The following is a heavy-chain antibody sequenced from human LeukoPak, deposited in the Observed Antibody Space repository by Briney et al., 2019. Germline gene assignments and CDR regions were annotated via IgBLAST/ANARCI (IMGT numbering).Heavy chain of an antibody. J-gene: IGHJ4*02. Sequence: PSETLSLTCTVSGGSLSSYYWSRIRQPPGKGLEWIGYIYYSGSTNYNPSLKSRVTISVDTSKNQFSLKLSSVTAADTAVYHCASTDTYSSSWYCFDYWGQGTLVTVSS. CDR1: GGSLSSYY. CDR2: IYYSGST. CDR3: ASTDTYSSSWYCFDY. V-gene: IGHV4-59*08. D-gene: IGHD6-13*01.